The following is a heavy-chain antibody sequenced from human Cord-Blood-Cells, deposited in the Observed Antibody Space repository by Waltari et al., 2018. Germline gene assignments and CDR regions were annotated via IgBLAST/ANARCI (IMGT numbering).Heavy chain of an antibody. J-gene: IGHJ4*02. CDR3: ARDLGARFDY. Sequence: EVQLVESGGGLIQPGGSLRLSCAASGFTVSSNYMSWVRQAPGKGLEGVAVVYRGGSTYYADSVKGRSTISRDNSKNTRYLQMNSLRAEDTAVYYCARDLGARFDYWGQGTLVTVSS. CDR1: GFTVSSNY. V-gene: IGHV3-53*01. CDR2: VYRGGST.